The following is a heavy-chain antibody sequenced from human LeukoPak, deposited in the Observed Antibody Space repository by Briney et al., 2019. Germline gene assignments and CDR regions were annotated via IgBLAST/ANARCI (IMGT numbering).Heavy chain of an antibody. D-gene: IGHD5-12*01. Sequence: SETLSHTCTVSGGSISSYHWSWVRQPPGKGLEWIGYISYSGSTNYNPSLKSRVTMSVDTSKNWFSLRLTSVTAADTAVYYCARRGRAAGKYGGYEYWFFEYWGQGTLVTVSA. CDR2: ISYSGST. CDR3: ARRGRAAGKYGGYEYWFFEY. CDR1: GGSISSYH. J-gene: IGHJ4*02. V-gene: IGHV4-59*08.